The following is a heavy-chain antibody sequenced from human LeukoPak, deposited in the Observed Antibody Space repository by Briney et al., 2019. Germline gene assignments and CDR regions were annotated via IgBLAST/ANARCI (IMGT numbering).Heavy chain of an antibody. V-gene: IGHV1-69*13. CDR1: GGTFSSYA. J-gene: IGHJ3*02. Sequence: ASVKVSCKASGGTFSSYAISWVRQAPGQGLEWMGGIIPIFGTANYAQKFQGRVTITADESTSTAYMELSSLRSEDTAVYYCARTTIETYYDILTALGPVNDAFDIWGQGTMVTVSS. CDR2: IIPIFGTA. CDR3: ARTTIETYYDILTALGPVNDAFDI. D-gene: IGHD3-9*01.